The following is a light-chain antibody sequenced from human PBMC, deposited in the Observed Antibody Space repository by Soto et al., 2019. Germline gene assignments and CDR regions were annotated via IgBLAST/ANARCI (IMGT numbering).Light chain of an antibody. J-gene: IGKJ4*01. Sequence: EIVMTQSPATLSVSPGERATLSCRASQSVSSNLAWYQRKPGQAPRLLIYGASTRATGIPARFSGSGSGTDFTLSISRLEPEDFAVYYCQQYASSPLLTFGGGTKV. CDR3: QQYASSPLLT. CDR1: QSVSSN. CDR2: GAS. V-gene: IGKV3-15*01.